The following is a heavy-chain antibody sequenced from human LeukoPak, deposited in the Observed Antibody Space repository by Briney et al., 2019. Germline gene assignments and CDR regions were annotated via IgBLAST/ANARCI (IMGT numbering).Heavy chain of an antibody. D-gene: IGHD3-3*01. CDR3: VRGYYDFWSGYFDY. CDR1: GGSISSGSYY. Sequence: SQTLSLTCTVSGGSISSGSYYWSWIRQPAGKGLEWIGRIYTSGSTNYNPSLKSRVTISVDTSKNQFSLKLSSVTAADTAVYYCVRGYYDFWSGYFDYWGQGTLVTVSS. V-gene: IGHV4-61*02. CDR2: IYTSGST. J-gene: IGHJ4*02.